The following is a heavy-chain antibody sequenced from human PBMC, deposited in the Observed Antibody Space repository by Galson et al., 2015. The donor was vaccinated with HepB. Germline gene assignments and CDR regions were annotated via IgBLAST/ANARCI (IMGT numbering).Heavy chain of an antibody. D-gene: IGHD1-26*01. CDR3: ARWTGGTYDY. J-gene: IGHJ4*02. Sequence: SLRLSCAASGFTFSSYAIHWVRQAPGKGLEYVSGISSNGGNIYHANSVRGRFTISRDNSKNTLYLQMGRLRAEDMAVYYCARWTGGTYDYWGQGTPVTVSS. CDR2: ISSNGGNI. CDR1: GFTFSSYA. V-gene: IGHV3-64*01.